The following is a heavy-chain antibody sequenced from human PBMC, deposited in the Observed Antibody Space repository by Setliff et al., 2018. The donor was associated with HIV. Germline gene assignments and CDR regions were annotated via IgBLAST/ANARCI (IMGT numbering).Heavy chain of an antibody. V-gene: IGHV4-39*01. J-gene: IGHJ3*02. CDR1: SGSITSRTYY. CDR3: ARSKTFYDFWGGYYTHGAFKI. CDR2: IFYSGIT. Sequence: PSETLSLTCTVSSGSITSRTYYWGWIRQPPGKGLEWIGSIFYSGITYYNPSLKSRVSISVDTSKNQFSLNLTSVTAAGAAVYYCARSKTFYDFWGGYYTHGAFKIWGLGTMVTVSS. D-gene: IGHD3-3*01.